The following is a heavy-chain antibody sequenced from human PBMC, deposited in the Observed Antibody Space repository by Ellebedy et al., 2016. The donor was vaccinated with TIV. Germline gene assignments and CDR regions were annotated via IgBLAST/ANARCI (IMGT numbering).Heavy chain of an antibody. CDR2: ISGYNGNT. CDR3: ATRQGNFYGMDV. J-gene: IGHJ6*02. Sequence: ASVKVSXXASGYMFTSYGISRVRQAPGLGLEWMGWISGYNGNTNYAQKFQDRVTMTTDTSTTTAYMELRSLRSDDTAVYYCATRQGNFYGMDVWGQGTTVTVSS. V-gene: IGHV1-18*04. CDR1: GYMFTSYG.